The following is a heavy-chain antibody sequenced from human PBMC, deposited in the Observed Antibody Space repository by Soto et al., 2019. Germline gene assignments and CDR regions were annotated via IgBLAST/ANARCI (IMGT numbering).Heavy chain of an antibody. Sequence: GGSRRLSCAASGFTFSSYGMHWVRQAPGKGLEWVAVIWYDGSNKYYADSVKGRFTISRDNSKNTLYLQMNSLRAEDTAVYYCARDIYCSSTSCYGMDVWGQGTTVPVSS. D-gene: IGHD2-2*01. J-gene: IGHJ6*02. CDR3: ARDIYCSSTSCYGMDV. CDR2: IWYDGSNK. V-gene: IGHV3-33*01. CDR1: GFTFSSYG.